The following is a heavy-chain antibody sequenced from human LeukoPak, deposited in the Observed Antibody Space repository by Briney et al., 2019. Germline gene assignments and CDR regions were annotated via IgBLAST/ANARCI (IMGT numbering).Heavy chain of an antibody. V-gene: IGHV3-66*01. CDR3: ARDNRFDY. J-gene: IGHJ4*02. Sequence: GGSVRLSCAASGFTVRSNYMSWVGQAPGEGLERDSVIYSGDQTSHIPQLKGRFTISRDNAKNTLYLQMNSLRAEDTAVYYCARDNRFDYWGQGT. D-gene: IGHD2/OR15-2a*01. CDR2: IYSGDQT. CDR1: GFTVRSNY.